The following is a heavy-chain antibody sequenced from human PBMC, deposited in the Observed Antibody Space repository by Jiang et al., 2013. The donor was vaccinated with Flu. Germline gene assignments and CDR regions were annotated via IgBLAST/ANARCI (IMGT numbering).Heavy chain of an antibody. D-gene: IGHD5-12*01. CDR1: GGSFSGYY. V-gene: IGHV4-34*01. J-gene: IGHJ4*02. Sequence: LLKPSETLSLTCAVSGGSFSGYYWSWVRQPPGKGLEWIGEINHSGSTNYNPSLESRVTISADTSKMQFSLRLSSVTAADTAVYFCARFSLFRAYSGYGLILGLGSFDSWGQGTLVTVSS. CDR2: INHSGST. CDR3: ARFSLFRAYSGYGLILGLGSFDS.